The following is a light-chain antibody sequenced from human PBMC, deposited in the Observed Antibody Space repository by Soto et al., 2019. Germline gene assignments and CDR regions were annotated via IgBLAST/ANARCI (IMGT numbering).Light chain of an antibody. Sequence: QSVLTQPPSVSGTPGQRVTISCSGSSSNIGNNFVYWYQHLPGEAPTLVVYSDNHRPSGVPVRFSGSKSGTSASLTSSGLRSEDEATNYCATWDDSLSGFVVFGGGTQLNVL. CDR2: SDN. CDR3: ATWDDSLSGFVV. J-gene: IGLJ7*01. V-gene: IGLV1-47*01. CDR1: SSNIGNNF.